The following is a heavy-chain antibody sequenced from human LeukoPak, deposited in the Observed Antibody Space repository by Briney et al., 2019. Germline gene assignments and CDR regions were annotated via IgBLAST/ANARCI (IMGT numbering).Heavy chain of an antibody. V-gene: IGHV1-46*01. CDR3: ARRSPGGAFDY. J-gene: IGHJ4*02. CDR2: INPSGGST. D-gene: IGHD4-23*01. Sequence: ASVKVSCKASGYTFTSYYMHWVRQAPGQGLEWMGIINPSGGSTSYAQKFQGRVTMTRDTSTSTAYMELSSLGSEDTAVYYCARRSPGGAFDYWGQGTLVTVSS. CDR1: GYTFTSYY.